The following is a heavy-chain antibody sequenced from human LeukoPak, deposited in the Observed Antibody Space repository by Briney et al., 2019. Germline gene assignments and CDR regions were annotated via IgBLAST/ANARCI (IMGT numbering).Heavy chain of an antibody. CDR3: AREVVVPAAIMGNYYYYYYMDV. CDR2: INHSGST. V-gene: IGHV4-34*01. D-gene: IGHD2-2*02. J-gene: IGHJ6*03. Sequence: SSETLSLTCAVYGGSFSGYYWSWIRQPPGKGLEWIGEINHSGSTNYNPSLKSRVTISVDTSKNQFSLKLSSVTAADTAVYYCAREVVVPAAIMGNYYYYYYMDVWGKGTTVTVSS. CDR1: GGSFSGYY.